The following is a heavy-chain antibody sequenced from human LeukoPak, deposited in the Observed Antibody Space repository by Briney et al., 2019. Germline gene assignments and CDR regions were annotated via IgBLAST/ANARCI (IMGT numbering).Heavy chain of an antibody. D-gene: IGHD3-22*01. Sequence: SETLSLTCTVSGGSISSGDYYWSWIRQPPGKGLEWIAYMYYSGSTYYNPSLKSRVTMSANTSKNQLSLKLSSVTAADTAVYYCARPYYYDSRIDPWGQGILVTVSS. J-gene: IGHJ5*02. CDR1: GGSISSGDYY. CDR2: MYYSGST. CDR3: ARPYYYDSRIDP. V-gene: IGHV4-30-4*01.